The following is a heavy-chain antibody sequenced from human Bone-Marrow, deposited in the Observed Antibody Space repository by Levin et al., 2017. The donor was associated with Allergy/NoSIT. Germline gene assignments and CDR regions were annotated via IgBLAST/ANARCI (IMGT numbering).Heavy chain of an antibody. CDR1: GFTFDDYA. D-gene: IGHD2-15*01. Sequence: GGSLRLSCAASGFTFDDYAMHWVRQAPGKGLEWVSGISWNSGSRGYADSVKGRFTISRDNAKNSLYLQMNSLRPEDTALYYYARDKRAATPYYLDDWGQGTLVTVSS. V-gene: IGHV3-9*01. CDR2: ISWNSGSR. CDR3: ARDKRAATPYYLDD. J-gene: IGHJ4*02.